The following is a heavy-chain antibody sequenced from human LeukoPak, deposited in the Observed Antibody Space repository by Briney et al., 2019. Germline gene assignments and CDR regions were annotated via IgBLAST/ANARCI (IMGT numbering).Heavy chain of an antibody. V-gene: IGHV4-38-2*02. D-gene: IGHD3-16*01. CDR2: IYYSGST. CDR1: GYSISSGYY. J-gene: IGHJ4*02. Sequence: PSETLSLTCTVSGYSISSGYYWGWIRQPPGKGLEWIGSIYYSGSTYYNPSLKSRVTISGDTSKNQFSLKLSSVTAADTAVYYCARVRYRLAETYIDYWGQGTLVTVSS. CDR3: ARVRYRLAETYIDY.